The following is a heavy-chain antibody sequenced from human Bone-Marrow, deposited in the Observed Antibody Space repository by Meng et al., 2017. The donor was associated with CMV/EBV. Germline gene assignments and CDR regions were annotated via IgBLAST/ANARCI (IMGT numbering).Heavy chain of an antibody. CDR2: IGSSSSYI. Sequence: GESLKISCAASGFTFSSYSMNWVRQAPGKGLEWVSSIGSSSSYIYYADSVKGRFTISRDNAKNSLYLQMNSLRAEDTAVYYCARDQPLPEVGYYYGMDVWGQGTTVTVSS. V-gene: IGHV3-21*01. D-gene: IGHD3-16*01. CDR1: GFTFSSYS. J-gene: IGHJ6*02. CDR3: ARDQPLPEVGYYYGMDV.